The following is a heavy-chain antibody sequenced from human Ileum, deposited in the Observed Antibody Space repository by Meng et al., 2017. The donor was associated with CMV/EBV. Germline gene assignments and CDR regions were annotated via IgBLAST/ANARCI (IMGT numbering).Heavy chain of an antibody. CDR1: RGSISISGYY. J-gene: IGHJ6*02. D-gene: IGHD2/OR15-2a*01. CDR3: ARDSERIKYGTEV. V-gene: IGHV4-39*07. Sequence: QLQLQESGPGLVKPSETLSLTCTVSRGSISISGYYWAWIRQPPGMGLEWIGNIHYSGATYYNPSLKSRVTILVDTFNNEFSLKLSSVTAADTAVYYCARDSERIKYGTEVWGQGTTVTVSS. CDR2: IHYSGAT.